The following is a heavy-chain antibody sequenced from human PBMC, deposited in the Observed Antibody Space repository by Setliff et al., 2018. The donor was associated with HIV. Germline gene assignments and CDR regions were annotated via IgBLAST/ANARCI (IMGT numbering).Heavy chain of an antibody. CDR3: TRVKGYAFDI. CDR1: GFTFGDYA. CDR2: IRSKAYGGTT. Sequence: PGGSLRLSCTASGFTFGDYAMGWVRQAPGQGLEWVGFIRSKAYGGTTEYAASVKDRFTVSRDDSKSIAYLQINSLETEDTAVYYCTRVKGYAFDIWGQGTMVTVSS. V-gene: IGHV3-49*04. D-gene: IGHD5-18*01. J-gene: IGHJ3*02.